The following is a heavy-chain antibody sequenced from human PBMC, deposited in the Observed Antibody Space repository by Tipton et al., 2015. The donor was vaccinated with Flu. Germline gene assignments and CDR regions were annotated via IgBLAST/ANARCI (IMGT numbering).Heavy chain of an antibody. V-gene: IGHV1-18*01. J-gene: IGHJ4*02. CDR3: ARDLAQGSVIRPPAQRFDY. D-gene: IGHD2-2*01. Sequence: QLVQSGAEVKKPGASVKVSCKASGYDFKTYCISWVRQAHGQGLEWMGWISPYTDNSNYARKFQGRVTMTTDTSTGTAYMEMRRLGSDDTAVYFCARDLAQGSVIRPPAQRFDYWGQGTLVTVSS. CDR1: GYDFKTYC. CDR2: ISPYTDNS.